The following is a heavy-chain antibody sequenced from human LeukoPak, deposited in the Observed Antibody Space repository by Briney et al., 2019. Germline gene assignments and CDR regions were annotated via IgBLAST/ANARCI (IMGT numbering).Heavy chain of an antibody. J-gene: IGHJ4*02. CDR3: ARGRWTRHFDY. D-gene: IGHD4-23*01. CDR1: GGSISSSSYY. V-gene: IGHV4-39*01. CDR2: IYYSVST. Sequence: SETLSLTCTVSGGSISSSSYYWGWIRQPPGKGLEWIGSIYYSVSTYYNPSLKSRVTISVDTSKNQFSLKLSSVTAADTAVYYCARGRWTRHFDYWGQGTLVTVSS.